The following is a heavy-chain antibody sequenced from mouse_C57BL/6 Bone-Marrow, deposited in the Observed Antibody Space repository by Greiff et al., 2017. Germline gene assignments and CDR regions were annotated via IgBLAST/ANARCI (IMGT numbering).Heavy chain of an antibody. J-gene: IGHJ2*01. CDR1: GFSLTSYG. V-gene: IGHV2-2*01. D-gene: IGHD1-1*01. Sequence: VQRVESGPGLVQPSQSLSITCTVSGFSLTSYGVHWVRQSPGKGLEWLGVIWSGGSTDYNAAFISRLSISKDNSKSQVFFKMNSLQADDTAIYYCARGYYGSSHVYFDYWGQGTTLTVSS. CDR3: ARGYYGSSHVYFDY. CDR2: IWSGGST.